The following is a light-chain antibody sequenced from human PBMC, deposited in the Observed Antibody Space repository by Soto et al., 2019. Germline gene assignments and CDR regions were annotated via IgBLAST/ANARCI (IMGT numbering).Light chain of an antibody. CDR1: QGISSY. CDR3: QQYYSYPRT. CDR2: AAS. Sequence: AIRMTQSPSSLSASTGDRVTITCRASQGISSYLAWYQQKPGKAPKLLIYAASTLQSGVPSRFSGSGSGTDFTLTISCLHSEDFATYCCQQYYSYPRTFGPGTKVDIK. J-gene: IGKJ3*01. V-gene: IGKV1-8*01.